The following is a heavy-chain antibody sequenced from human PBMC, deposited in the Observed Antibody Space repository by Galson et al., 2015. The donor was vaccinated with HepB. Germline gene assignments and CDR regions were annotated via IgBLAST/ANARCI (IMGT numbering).Heavy chain of an antibody. CDR2: INPNSGGT. CDR1: GYTFTGYY. CDR3: ARDTVTTDYYYYGMDV. V-gene: IGHV1-2*02. D-gene: IGHD2/OR15-2a*01. Sequence: SVKVSCKASGYTFTGYYMHWVRQAPGQGLEWMGWINPNSGGTNYAQKFQGRVTMTRDTSISTAYMELSRLRSDDTAVYYCARDTVTTDYYYYGMDVWGQGTTVTVSS. J-gene: IGHJ6*02.